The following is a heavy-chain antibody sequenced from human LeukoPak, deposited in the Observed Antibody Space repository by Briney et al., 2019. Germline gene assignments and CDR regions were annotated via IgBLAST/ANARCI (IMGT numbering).Heavy chain of an antibody. Sequence: TGGSLRLSCAASGFTFSSYGMHWVRQAPGKGLEWVAFIRYDGSNKYYADSVKGRFTISRDNSKNTLYLQMNSLRAEDTAVYYCAKDGSLLWFGEFSHDAFDIWGQGTMVTVSS. D-gene: IGHD3-10*01. V-gene: IGHV3-30*02. CDR2: IRYDGSNK. CDR3: AKDGSLLWFGEFSHDAFDI. J-gene: IGHJ3*02. CDR1: GFTFSSYG.